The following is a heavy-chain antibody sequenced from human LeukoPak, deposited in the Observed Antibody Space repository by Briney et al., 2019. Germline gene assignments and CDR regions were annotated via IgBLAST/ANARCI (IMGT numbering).Heavy chain of an antibody. Sequence: PGRSLRLSCAASGFTFSSYAMHWVRQAPGKGLEWVAVISYDGSNKYYADSVKGRFTISRDNSKNTLYLQMNSLRAEDTAVYYCAREGGRVGPERLAFDIWGQGTMVTVSS. V-gene: IGHV3-30-3*01. J-gene: IGHJ3*02. CDR3: AREGGRVGPERLAFDI. CDR1: GFTFSSYA. D-gene: IGHD1-1*01. CDR2: ISYDGSNK.